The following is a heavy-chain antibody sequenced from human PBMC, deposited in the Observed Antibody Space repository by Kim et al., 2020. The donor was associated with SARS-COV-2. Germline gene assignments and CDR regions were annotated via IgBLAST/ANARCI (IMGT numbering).Heavy chain of an antibody. CDR2: ISGSGGST. CDR1: GFTFSSYA. J-gene: IGHJ4*02. Sequence: GGSLRLSCAASGFTFSSYAMSWVRQAPGKGLEWVSAISGSGGSTYYADSVKGRFTISRDNSKNTLYLQMNSLRAEDTAVYYCAKGMTTSSRVGRTFDYWGQGTLVTVSS. V-gene: IGHV3-23*01. D-gene: IGHD4-4*01. CDR3: AKGMTTSSRVGRTFDY.